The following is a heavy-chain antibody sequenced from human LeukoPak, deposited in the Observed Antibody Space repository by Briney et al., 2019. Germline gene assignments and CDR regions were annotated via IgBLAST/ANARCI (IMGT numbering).Heavy chain of an antibody. CDR2: INPNSGGT. CDR3: ARGRSFYSGSYEAINWFDP. Sequence: ASVKVSCKASGYTFTGYYMHWLRQAPGQGLEWMGRINPNSGGTNYAQKFQGRVTMTRDTSISTAYMELSRLRSDDTAVYYCARGRSFYSGSYEAINWFDPWGQGTLVTVSS. CDR1: GYTFTGYY. D-gene: IGHD1-26*01. V-gene: IGHV1-2*06. J-gene: IGHJ5*02.